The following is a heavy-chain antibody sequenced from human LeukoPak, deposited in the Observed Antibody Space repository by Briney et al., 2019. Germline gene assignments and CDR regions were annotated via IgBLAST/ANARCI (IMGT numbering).Heavy chain of an antibody. J-gene: IGHJ4*02. V-gene: IGHV3-23*01. CDR3: AKSYCSSGSCKRRGFDY. Sequence: GGSLSLSCAASGFTFSTYAMSWIRQAPGKGLEWVSGISDSGGSTDYADSVKGRFTISRDNSKNALYLQMNGLRVEDTAVYYCAKSYCSSGSCKRRGFDYWGQGTLVTVSS. CDR2: ISDSGGST. D-gene: IGHD2-15*01. CDR1: GFTFSTYA.